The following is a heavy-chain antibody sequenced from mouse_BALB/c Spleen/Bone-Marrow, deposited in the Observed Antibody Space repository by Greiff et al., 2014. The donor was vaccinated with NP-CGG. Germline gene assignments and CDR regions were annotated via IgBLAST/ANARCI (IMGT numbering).Heavy chain of an antibody. CDR3: ARTYGDSPYFYGMDY. V-gene: IGHV1S81*02. Sequence: QVQLQQSGAELVKPWTSVKLSCKPSGYTFTSYWMHWVKQRPGQGLEWIGEINPSNGRTNYNEKFKNKATLTVDKSSSTAYMQLSSLTSEDSAVYFCARTYGDSPYFYGMDYWGQGTSVTVSS. J-gene: IGHJ4*01. CDR2: INPSNGRT. D-gene: IGHD2-13*01. CDR1: GYTFTSYW.